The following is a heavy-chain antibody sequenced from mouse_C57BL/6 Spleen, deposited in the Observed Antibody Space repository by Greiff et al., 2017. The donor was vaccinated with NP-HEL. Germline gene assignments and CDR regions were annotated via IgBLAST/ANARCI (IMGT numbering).Heavy chain of an antibody. J-gene: IGHJ3*01. Sequence: VQLQQSGPVLVKPGASVKMSCKASGYTFTDYYMNWVKQSHGKSLEWIGVINPYNGGTSYNQKFKGKATLTVDKSSSTAYMELNSLTSEDSAVYYCAREGSQATFAYWGQGTLVTVSA. V-gene: IGHV1-19*01. CDR1: GYTFTDYY. CDR3: AREGSQATFAY. D-gene: IGHD3-2*02. CDR2: INPYNGGT.